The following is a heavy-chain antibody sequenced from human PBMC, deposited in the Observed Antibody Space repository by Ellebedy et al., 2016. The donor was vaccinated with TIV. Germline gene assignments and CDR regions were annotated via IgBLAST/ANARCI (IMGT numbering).Heavy chain of an antibody. CDR3: AKHSVAATLGCFDH. D-gene: IGHD6-19*01. CDR2: ISGGASNT. V-gene: IGHV3-23*01. Sequence: GESLKISCAASGFTFSTYAMSWVRQAPGKGLEWVSSISGGASNTHYADSVRGRFPISRDNSKHTLFLLMNSLRAEDTAIYYCAKHSVAATLGCFDHWGQGTLVTVSS. CDR1: GFTFSTYA. J-gene: IGHJ4*02.